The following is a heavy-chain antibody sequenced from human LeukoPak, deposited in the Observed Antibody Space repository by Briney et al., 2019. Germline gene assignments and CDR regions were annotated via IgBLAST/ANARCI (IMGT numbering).Heavy chain of an antibody. J-gene: IGHJ4*02. Sequence: GAFLRLSCAASGFTFTNSAMSWVRQASGKGLEWVSSIPGSALSTYYADSVKGRFTMSRDNSENTLFLQMNSLRAEDTAVYYCVRSEANYLDSWGQGTLVT. V-gene: IGHV3-23*01. CDR1: GFTFTNSA. CDR2: IPGSALST. CDR3: VRSEANYLDS.